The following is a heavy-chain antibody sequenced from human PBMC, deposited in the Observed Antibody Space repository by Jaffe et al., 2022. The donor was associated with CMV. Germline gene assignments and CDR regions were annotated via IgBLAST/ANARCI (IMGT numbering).Heavy chain of an antibody. CDR1: GFTFSSYA. CDR2: ISGSGGST. J-gene: IGHJ4*02. Sequence: EVQLLESGGGLVQPGGSLRLSCAASGFTFSSYAMSWVRQAPGKGLEWVSAISGSGGSTYYADSVKGRFTISRDNSKNTLYLQMNSLRAEDTAVYYCAKRGARWESVGGAPKSPFDYWGQGTLVTVSS. D-gene: IGHD1-26*01. CDR3: AKRGARWESVGGAPKSPFDY. V-gene: IGHV3-23*01.